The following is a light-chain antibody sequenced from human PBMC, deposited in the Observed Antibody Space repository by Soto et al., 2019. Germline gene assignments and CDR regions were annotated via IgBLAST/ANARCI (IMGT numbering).Light chain of an antibody. CDR3: TSYTSTITPVV. J-gene: IGLJ2*01. CDR1: SSDVGNYNY. Sequence: QSALTQPASVSVSPGQSITISCTGTSSDVGNYNYVSWYPQYPGKAPKLMIYEVSNRPSGVSNRFSGSKSGNTASLTISGLQAEDEADYYCTSYTSTITPVVFGGGTQLTVL. V-gene: IGLV2-14*01. CDR2: EVS.